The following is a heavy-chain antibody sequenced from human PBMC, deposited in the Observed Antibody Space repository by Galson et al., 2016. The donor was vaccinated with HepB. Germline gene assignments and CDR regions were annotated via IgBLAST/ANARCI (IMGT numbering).Heavy chain of an antibody. CDR3: ARARGMATNPYFYYGMDV. V-gene: IGHV4-31*03. CDR1: GGSISSGGYF. D-gene: IGHD5-24*01. Sequence: TLSLTCPVSGGSISSGGYFWSWIRQHPGKGLEWIGYIYYSGSTYYNPSLKSRVTISVDTSKNQFSLKLSSVTAADTAVYYCARARGMATNPYFYYGMDVWGQGTTVTVSS. CDR2: IYYSGST. J-gene: IGHJ6*02.